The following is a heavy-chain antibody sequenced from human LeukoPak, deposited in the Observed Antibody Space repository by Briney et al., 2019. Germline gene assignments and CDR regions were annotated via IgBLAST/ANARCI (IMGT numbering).Heavy chain of an antibody. CDR3: VTGGYGEPHRGDY. D-gene: IGHD5-12*01. CDR1: GLTFSSFE. V-gene: IGHV3-48*03. Sequence: GGSLRLSCAASGLTFSSFEMNWVRQTPGKGLEWLSYITSTGSPIYYADSVMGRFTISRDNAKKTLYLQMNSLRAEDSAIYYCVTGGYGEPHRGDYWGQGTLVTVSS. J-gene: IGHJ4*02. CDR2: ITSTGSPI.